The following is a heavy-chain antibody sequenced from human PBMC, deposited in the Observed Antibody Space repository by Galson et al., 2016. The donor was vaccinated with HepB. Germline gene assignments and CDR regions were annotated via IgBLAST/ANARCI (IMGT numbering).Heavy chain of an antibody. J-gene: IGHJ3*02. Sequence: SVKVSCKVSGYTLTELSMHWVRQAPGKGLEWMGGFDPEDGETIYAQKFQGRVTMTEDTSTDTAYMELSSLRSEDTAVYYCATDMRSGIVATISYAFDIWSQGTMVTVSS. V-gene: IGHV1-24*01. D-gene: IGHD5-12*01. CDR2: FDPEDGET. CDR3: ATDMRSGIVATISYAFDI. CDR1: GYTLTELS.